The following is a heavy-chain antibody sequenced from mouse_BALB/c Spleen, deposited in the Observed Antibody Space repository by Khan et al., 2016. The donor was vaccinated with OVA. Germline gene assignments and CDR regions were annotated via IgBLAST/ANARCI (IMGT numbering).Heavy chain of an antibody. J-gene: IGHJ3*01. CDR2: IWSAGST. CDR1: GFSLTNYS. Sequence: VQLQESGPGLAQPSQTLSITCTVSGFSLTNYSLHWVRQSPGKGLEWLGVIWSAGSTDYNAAFISRLTIRTDNSRRQVFYRKNRLQPKETAIYYCARRGYEYGRGALFAYWGQGTLVTVSA. V-gene: IGHV2-2*02. CDR3: ARRGYEYGRGALFAY. D-gene: IGHD2-4*01.